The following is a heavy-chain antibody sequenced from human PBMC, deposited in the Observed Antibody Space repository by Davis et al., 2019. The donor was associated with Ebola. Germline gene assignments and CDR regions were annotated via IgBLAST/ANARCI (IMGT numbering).Heavy chain of an antibody. J-gene: IGHJ4*02. CDR1: GVTFSSYW. D-gene: IGHD5-18*01. CDR3: AREGRGYRYGGEPYFDY. V-gene: IGHV3-7*03. CDR2: IKQDGSEK. Sequence: GGSLRLSCAASGVTFSSYWRSWVRQAPGKGLEWVGNIKQDGSEKYYVDSVKGRLTITRENAKNSLYPQMNSLRAEETAVYYCAREGRGYRYGGEPYFDYWGQGTLVTVSS.